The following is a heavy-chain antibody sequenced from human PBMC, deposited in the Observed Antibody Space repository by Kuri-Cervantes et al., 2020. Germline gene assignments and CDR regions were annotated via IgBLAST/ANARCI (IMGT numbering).Heavy chain of an antibody. CDR3: ARGVGYYDYIWGSYRTRDDAFDI. V-gene: IGHV4-59*12. CDR1: GGSITTYY. CDR2: ISNTGST. D-gene: IGHD3-16*02. Sequence: SETLSLTCSVSGGSITTYYWSWIRQPPGKGLEWIGYISNTGSTDYNPSLKSRVTISVDTSKNQFSLKLSSVTAADTAVYYCARGVGYYDYIWGSYRTRDDAFDIWGQGTMVTVSS. J-gene: IGHJ3*02.